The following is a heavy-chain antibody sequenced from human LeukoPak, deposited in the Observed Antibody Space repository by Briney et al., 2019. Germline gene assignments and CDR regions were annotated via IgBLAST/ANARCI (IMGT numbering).Heavy chain of an antibody. D-gene: IGHD2-2*01. V-gene: IGHV1-8*03. CDR3: ARGGSIVVPAAITDYYYYMDV. CDR2: MNPNSGNT. CDR1: GYTLTSYD. J-gene: IGHJ6*03. Sequence: ASVKVSCKASGYTLTSYDINWVRQDTGPGLEWMGWMNPNSGNTGHAQKFQGRVSITRNTSISTAYMELSSLRSEDTAVYYCARGGSIVVPAAITDYYYYMDVWGKGTTVTVSS.